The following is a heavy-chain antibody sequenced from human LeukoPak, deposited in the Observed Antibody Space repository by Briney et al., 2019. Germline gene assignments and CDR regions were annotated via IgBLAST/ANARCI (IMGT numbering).Heavy chain of an antibody. CDR3: ARVGGDYGGTNFDY. J-gene: IGHJ4*02. D-gene: IGHD4-17*01. Sequence: PSETLSLTCAVSGGSISSGGYSWSWIRQPPGKGLEWIGYIYYSGSTYYNPSLKSRVTISVDTSKNQFSLKLSSVTAADTAVYYCARVGGDYGGTNFDYWGQGTLVTVSS. V-gene: IGHV4-30-4*07. CDR1: GGSISSGGYS. CDR2: IYYSGST.